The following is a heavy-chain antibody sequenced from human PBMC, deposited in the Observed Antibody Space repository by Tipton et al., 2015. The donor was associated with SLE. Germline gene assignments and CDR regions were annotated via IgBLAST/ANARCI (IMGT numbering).Heavy chain of an antibody. V-gene: IGHV3-30*18. Sequence: RSLRLSCAASGFSFGSFAMHWVRQAPGKGLEWVAVIWYDGSNKFHADSVRGRFTISRDNSENTLYLEMNRLRAEDTAVYYCAKDRIAVAGYGMDVWGQGTSVNVSS. CDR2: IWYDGSNK. J-gene: IGHJ6*02. D-gene: IGHD6-19*01. CDR3: AKDRIAVAGYGMDV. CDR1: GFSFGSFA.